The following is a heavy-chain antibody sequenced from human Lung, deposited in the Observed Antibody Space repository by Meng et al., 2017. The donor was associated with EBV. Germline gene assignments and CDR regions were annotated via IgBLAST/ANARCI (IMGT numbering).Heavy chain of an antibody. CDR1: GGSISSGGYY. J-gene: IGHJ4*02. D-gene: IGHD1-26*01. CDR2: IYYSGSA. CDR3: ARGPSGSYYPSFDY. V-gene: IGHV4-31*03. Sequence: QGPLRASGPGRVKPSQTLSLTCTVAGGSISSGGYYWSWIRQHPGKGLEWIGNIYYSGSAYYNPSLKSRVTISVDTSKNHFSLKLSSVTAADTAVYYCARGPSGSYYPSFDYWGQGTLVTVSS.